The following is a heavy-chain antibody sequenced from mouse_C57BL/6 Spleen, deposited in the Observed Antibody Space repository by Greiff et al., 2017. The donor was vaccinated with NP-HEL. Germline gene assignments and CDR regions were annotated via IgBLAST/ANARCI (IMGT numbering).Heavy chain of an antibody. Sequence: EVMLVESGGGLVQPGGSLKLSCAASGFTFSDYYMYWVRQTPEKRLEWVAYISNGGGSTYYPDTVKGRFTISRDNAKNTLYLQMSRLKSEDTAMYYCARQVMITDWYFDVWGTGTTVTVSS. CDR2: ISNGGGST. CDR3: ARQVMITDWYFDV. J-gene: IGHJ1*03. CDR1: GFTFSDYY. D-gene: IGHD2-4*01. V-gene: IGHV5-12*01.